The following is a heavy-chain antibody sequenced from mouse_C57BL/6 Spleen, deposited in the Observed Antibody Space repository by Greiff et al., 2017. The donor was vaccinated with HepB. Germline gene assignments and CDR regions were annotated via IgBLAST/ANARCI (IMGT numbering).Heavy chain of an antibody. CDR1: GFTFSSYA. J-gene: IGHJ4*01. CDR2: ISDGGSYT. Sequence: DVQLVESGGGLVKPGGSLKLSCAASGFTFSSYAMSWVRQTPEKRLEWVATISDGGSYTYYPDNVKGRFTISRDNAKNNLYLQMSHLKAEDTAMYYCARDSYDGYYGDAMDYWGQGTSVTVSS. CDR3: ARDSYDGYYGDAMDY. D-gene: IGHD2-3*01. V-gene: IGHV5-4*01.